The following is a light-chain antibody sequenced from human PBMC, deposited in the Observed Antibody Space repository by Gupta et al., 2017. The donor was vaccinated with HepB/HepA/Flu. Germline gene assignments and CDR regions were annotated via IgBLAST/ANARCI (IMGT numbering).Light chain of an antibody. V-gene: IGLV2-14*03. Sequence: QSGLTQPAPVSASPGQSITISCTGTSSDIGSFNSVSWYQQYPGTAPKLLIYEVTNRPSGVSHRFSGSKTGNSASLAISGLQAEDEALYYCASFGSGYTLGIFGGGTELTVL. CDR3: ASFGSGYTLGI. CDR2: EVT. CDR1: SSDIGSFNS. J-gene: IGLJ2*01.